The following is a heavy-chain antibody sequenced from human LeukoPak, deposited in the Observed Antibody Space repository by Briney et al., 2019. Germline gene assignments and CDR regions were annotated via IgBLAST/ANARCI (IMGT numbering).Heavy chain of an antibody. CDR1: GGSFSGYY. CDR2: INHSGST. CDR3: ARSPVGFRDEWGLLPNNIDY. V-gene: IGHV4-34*01. Sequence: SETLSLTCAVYGGSFSGYYWSWIRQPPGKGLEWIGEINHSGSTNYNPSLKGRVTISVDTSKNQFSLKLSSVTAADTAVYYCARSPVGFRDEWGLLPNNIDYWGQGTLVTVSS. J-gene: IGHJ4*02. D-gene: IGHD1-26*01.